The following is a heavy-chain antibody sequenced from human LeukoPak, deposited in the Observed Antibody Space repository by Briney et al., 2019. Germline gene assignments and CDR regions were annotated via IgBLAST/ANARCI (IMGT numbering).Heavy chain of an antibody. CDR2: IKQDGSEK. Sequence: PGGSLRLSCAASGFTFSSYWMSWVRQAPGKGLEWVANIKQDGSEKYYVDSVKGRFTISRDNAKNSLYLQMNSLRAEDTAVYYCARGVGGEGSLWYSSSWYGLDYYYYYMDVWGKGTTVTVSS. D-gene: IGHD6-13*01. CDR3: ARGVGGEGSLWYSSSWYGLDYYYYYMDV. J-gene: IGHJ6*03. V-gene: IGHV3-7*01. CDR1: GFTFSSYW.